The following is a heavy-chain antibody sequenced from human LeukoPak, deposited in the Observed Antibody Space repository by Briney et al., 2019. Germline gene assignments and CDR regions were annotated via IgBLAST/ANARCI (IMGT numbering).Heavy chain of an antibody. J-gene: IGHJ6*03. CDR1: GFTFSSYG. CDR2: IRYDGSIK. Sequence: GGSLRLPCAASGFTFSSYGMHWVRQAPGKGLEWVAFIRYDGSIKYYADSVKGRFTISRDNSKNTLYLQMNSLRGEDTAVYYCAKDARRVRDIGVVFGRGRGYMDVWGKGTTATISS. V-gene: IGHV3-30*02. D-gene: IGHD2-15*01. CDR3: AKDARRVRDIGVVFGRGRGYMDV.